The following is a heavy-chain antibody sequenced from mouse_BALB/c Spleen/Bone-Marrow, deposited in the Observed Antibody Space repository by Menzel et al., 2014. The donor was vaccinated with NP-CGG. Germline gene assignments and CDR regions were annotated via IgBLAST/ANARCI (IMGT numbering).Heavy chain of an antibody. J-gene: IGHJ1*01. V-gene: IGHV1-7*01. Sequence: QVQLQQSGAELAKPGASVKMSCKASGYTFTSYWVHWVKQRPGQGLEWIGYINPSTGYTEYNQKFKDKATLTADKSSSTVYMQLSSLTSEDSAVYYCAREYYGSSGYFDVWGAGTTVTVSS. CDR3: AREYYGSSGYFDV. D-gene: IGHD1-1*01. CDR1: GYTFTSYW. CDR2: INPSTGYT.